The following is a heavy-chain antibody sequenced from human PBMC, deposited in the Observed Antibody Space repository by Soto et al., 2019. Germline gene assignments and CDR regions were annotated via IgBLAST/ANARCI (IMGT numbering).Heavy chain of an antibody. Sequence: SETLSLTCAVYGGSFSGYYWSWIRQPPGKGLEWIGEINHSGSTNYNPSLKSRVTISVDTSKNQFSLKLSSVTAADTAVYYCARSITIPNWFDPWGQGTLVTVSS. D-gene: IGHD3-3*01. CDR1: GGSFSGYY. V-gene: IGHV4-34*01. J-gene: IGHJ5*02. CDR3: ARSITIPNWFDP. CDR2: INHSGST.